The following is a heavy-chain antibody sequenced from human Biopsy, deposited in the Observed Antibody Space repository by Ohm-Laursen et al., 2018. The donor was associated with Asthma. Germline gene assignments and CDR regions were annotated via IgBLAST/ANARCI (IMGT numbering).Heavy chain of an antibody. CDR2: IYHSGST. CDR3: ARVKDGYNFDY. CDR1: GGSISSGGYS. D-gene: IGHD5-24*01. V-gene: IGHV4-30-2*01. Sequence: PSLTCAVSGGSISSGGYSWSWIRQPPGKGLEWIGYIYHSGSTYYNPSLKSRVTISVDRSKNQFSLKLSSVTAADTAVYYCARVKDGYNFDYWGQGTLVTVSS. J-gene: IGHJ4*02.